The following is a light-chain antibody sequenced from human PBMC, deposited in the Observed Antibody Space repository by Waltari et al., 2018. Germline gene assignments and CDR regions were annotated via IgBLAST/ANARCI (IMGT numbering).Light chain of an antibody. Sequence: QSALTQPASVSGSPGQSITISCTGTSSDVGTYNYASWYQHPPGKAPRLMIYDVSNRPSGVSNRFSGSKSGHTASLTISGLQAEDEADYSCSSSTSSNTLVFGGGTKLTVL. CDR2: DVS. J-gene: IGLJ2*01. V-gene: IGLV2-14*03. CDR3: SSSTSSNTLV. CDR1: SSDVGTYNY.